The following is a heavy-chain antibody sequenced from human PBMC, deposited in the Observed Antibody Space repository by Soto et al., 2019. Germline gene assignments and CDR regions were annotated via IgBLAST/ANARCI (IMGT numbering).Heavy chain of an antibody. CDR3: ARQKCTNGVCFPFDY. Sequence: GGSLRLSCAASGFTVSSNYMSWVRQAPGKGLEWVSALYSGGSTYYADSVKGRFTISRDTSKNTLYFQMNSLRTEDTAVYYCARQKCTNGVCFPFDYWGQGTLVTVS. CDR1: GFTVSSNY. V-gene: IGHV3-66*04. CDR2: LYSGGST. D-gene: IGHD2-8*01. J-gene: IGHJ4*02.